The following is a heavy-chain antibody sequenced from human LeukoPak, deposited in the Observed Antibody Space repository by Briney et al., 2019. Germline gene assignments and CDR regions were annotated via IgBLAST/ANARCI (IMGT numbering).Heavy chain of an antibody. V-gene: IGHV3-21*01. CDR2: INSDSSLM. D-gene: IGHD3-16*01. Sequence: GGSLRLSCAASGFTFSSYSMNWVRQAPGKGLEWVSSINSDSSLMFYAESVKGRFAISRDNARNSLYLQMNSLRAEDTAVYYCIRDLFDDYSLDYWGQGALVTVSS. CDR1: GFTFSSYS. J-gene: IGHJ4*02. CDR3: IRDLFDDYSLDY.